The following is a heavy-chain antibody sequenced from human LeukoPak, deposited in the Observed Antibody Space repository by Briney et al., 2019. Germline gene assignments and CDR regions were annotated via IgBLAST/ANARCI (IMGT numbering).Heavy chain of an antibody. V-gene: IGHV4-4*02. J-gene: IGHJ6*02. CDR2: IYHSGST. D-gene: IGHD6-13*01. CDR3: ARVRYSSSWDYYYYYGMDV. CDR1: GGSISSSNW. Sequence: SGTLSLTCAVSGGSISSSNWWSWVRQPPGKGLEWIGEIYHSGSTNYNPSLKSRVTISVDKSKNQFSLKLSSVTAADTAVYYCARVRYSSSWDYYYYYGMDVWGQGTTVTVSS.